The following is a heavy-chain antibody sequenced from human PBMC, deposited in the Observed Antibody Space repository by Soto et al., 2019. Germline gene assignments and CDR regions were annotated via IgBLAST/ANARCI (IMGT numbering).Heavy chain of an antibody. CDR3: ARGRRRIEPAAGTLDY. Sequence: SETLSLTCTVSGGSISSYYWSWIRQPPGKGLEWIGYIYYSGSTNYNPSLKSRVTISVDTSKNQFSLKLSSVTAADTAVYYCARGRRRIEPAAGTLDYWGQGTLVTVS. CDR2: IYYSGST. J-gene: IGHJ4*02. D-gene: IGHD6-13*01. V-gene: IGHV4-59*12. CDR1: GGSISSYY.